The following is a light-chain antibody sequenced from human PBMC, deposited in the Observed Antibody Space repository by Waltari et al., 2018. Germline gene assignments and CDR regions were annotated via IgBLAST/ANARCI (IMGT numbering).Light chain of an antibody. J-gene: IGKJ4*01. CDR2: GAS. V-gene: IGKV3-15*01. CDR3: QQYNNWPLT. Sequence: EIVMMQSPATLSVSPGERAALSCRASQSVSSNLAWYQQKPGQAPRLLIYGASTRATGIPARFSGSGSGTEFTFTISSLQSEDFAVYYCQQYNNWPLTFGGGTKVEIK. CDR1: QSVSSN.